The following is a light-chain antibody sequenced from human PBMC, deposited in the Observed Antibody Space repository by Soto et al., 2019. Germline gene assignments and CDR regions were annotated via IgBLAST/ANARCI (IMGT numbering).Light chain of an antibody. CDR3: CSYTNSNTLV. CDR2: EVS. V-gene: IGLV2-14*01. CDR1: SSDVGGYNY. Sequence: QSALTQPASVSGSPGQSITISCTGTSSDVGGYNYVSWYQQHPGKAPKVMIYEVSNRPSGVSHRFSGSKSGNTASLTISGLQAEDEADYYCCSYTNSNTLVFGTGTKLTVL. J-gene: IGLJ1*01.